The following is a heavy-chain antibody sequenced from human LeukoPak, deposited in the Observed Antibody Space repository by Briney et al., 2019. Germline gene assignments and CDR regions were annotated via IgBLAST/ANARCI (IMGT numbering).Heavy chain of an antibody. CDR1: GGSISSSNW. Sequence: SETLSLTCAVSGGSISSSNWWSWVRQPPGKGLEWIGEIYHSGSTNYNPSLKSRVTISVDRSKNQFSLKLNSVTAADTAVYYCARSAMYYYDSSGPYYFDYWGQGTLVTVSS. CDR2: IYHSGST. CDR3: ARSAMYYYDSSGPYYFDY. V-gene: IGHV4-4*02. D-gene: IGHD3-22*01. J-gene: IGHJ4*02.